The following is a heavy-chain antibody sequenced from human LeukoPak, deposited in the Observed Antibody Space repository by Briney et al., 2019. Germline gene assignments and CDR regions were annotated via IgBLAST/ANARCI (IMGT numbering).Heavy chain of an antibody. Sequence: ASVKVSCKASGGTFSSYAISWVRQAPGQGLEWMGRIIPILGIANYAQKFQGSVTITADKSTSTAYMELCSLRSEDTAVYYCARTYCGGDCYQNWFDPWGQGTLVTVSS. V-gene: IGHV1-69*04. CDR3: ARTYCGGDCYQNWFDP. CDR1: GGTFSSYA. J-gene: IGHJ5*02. D-gene: IGHD2-21*02. CDR2: IIPILGIA.